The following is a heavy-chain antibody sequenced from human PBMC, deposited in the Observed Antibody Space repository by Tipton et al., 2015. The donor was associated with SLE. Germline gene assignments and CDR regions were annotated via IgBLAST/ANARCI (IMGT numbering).Heavy chain of an antibody. D-gene: IGHD3-3*01. CDR3: AKGAYDFWSGYYTGDWYFDL. J-gene: IGHJ2*01. CDR1: GFSFSSYE. CDR2: ISASGTTT. Sequence: SLRLSCAASGFSFSSYEVTWVRQAPGKGLEWISYISASGTTTYYADSVRGRFTISRDNAQNSLFLQMSSLRVEDTAVYYCAKGAYDFWSGYYTGDWYFDLWGRGTLVTVSS. V-gene: IGHV3-48*03.